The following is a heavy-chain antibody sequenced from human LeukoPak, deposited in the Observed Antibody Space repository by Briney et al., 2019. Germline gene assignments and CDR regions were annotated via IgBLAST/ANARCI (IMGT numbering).Heavy chain of an antibody. Sequence: SGTLSLTCAVSGGSISSSNWWSWVRQPPGKGLEWIGEIYHSGSTNYNPSLKSRVTISVDKSKNQFSLKLNSVTAADTAVYYCARIMYYYGSRGAFDIWGQGTMVTVSS. CDR1: GGSISSSNW. CDR3: ARIMYYYGSRGAFDI. J-gene: IGHJ3*02. V-gene: IGHV4-4*02. CDR2: IYHSGST. D-gene: IGHD3-10*01.